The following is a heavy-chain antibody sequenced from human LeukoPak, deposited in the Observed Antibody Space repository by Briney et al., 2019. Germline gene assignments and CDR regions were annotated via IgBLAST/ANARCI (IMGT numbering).Heavy chain of an antibody. J-gene: IGHJ4*02. CDR3: TRVSLLDIGDY. CDR1: GFIFSTSW. Sequence: PGGSLRLSCAASGFIFSTSWMNWVRQAPGKGLEWVANINEDGSDKFYVDSVKGRFTTSRDNAKNSLYLQMNSLSADDTAVYYCTRVSLLDIGDYWGQGALVTVSS. V-gene: IGHV3-7*05. CDR2: INEDGSDK. D-gene: IGHD3/OR15-3a*01.